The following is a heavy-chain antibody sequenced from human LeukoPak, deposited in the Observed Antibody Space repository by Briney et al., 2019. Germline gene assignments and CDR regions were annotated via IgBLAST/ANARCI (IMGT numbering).Heavy chain of an antibody. D-gene: IGHD4/OR15-4a*01. CDR1: GYTFTSYG. CDR3: ARPSMVADSYYYYMDV. Sequence: GASVKVSCKASGYTFTSYGISWVRQAPGQGLEWMGWISAYNGDTNSAQKLQGRVTMTTDTSTNTAYMELRSLRSDDTAVYYCARPSMVADSYYYYMDVWGKGTTVTVSS. CDR2: ISAYNGDT. V-gene: IGHV1-18*01. J-gene: IGHJ6*03.